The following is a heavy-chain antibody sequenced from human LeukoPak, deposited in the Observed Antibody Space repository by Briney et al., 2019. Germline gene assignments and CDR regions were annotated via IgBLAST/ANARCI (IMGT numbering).Heavy chain of an antibody. D-gene: IGHD3-22*01. V-gene: IGHV4-59*08. CDR3: ARQNSGYYYDSSGRHYYYYGMDV. CDR2: IYYSGST. CDR1: GGSISSYY. J-gene: IGHJ6*02. Sequence: SETLSLTCTVSGGSISSYYWSWIRQPPGKGLEWIGYIYYSGSTNYNPSLKSRVTISVDTSKNQFSLKLSSVTAADTAVYYCARQNSGYYYDSSGRHYYYYGMDVWGQGTTVTVSS.